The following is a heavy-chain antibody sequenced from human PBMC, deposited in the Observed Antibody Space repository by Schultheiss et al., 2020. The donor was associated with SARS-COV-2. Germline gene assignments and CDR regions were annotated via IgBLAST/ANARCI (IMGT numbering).Heavy chain of an antibody. CDR1: GFTFSSYS. CDR2: ISSSSSYL. D-gene: IGHD5-18*01. Sequence: GGSLRLSCAASGFTFSSYSMNWVRQAPGKGLEWVSSISSSSSYLYYADSVKGRFTISRDNAKNSLYLQMNSLRAEDTAVYYCARDNRKWIQLWLRYFDYWGQGTLVTVSS. J-gene: IGHJ4*02. V-gene: IGHV3-21*01. CDR3: ARDNRKWIQLWLRYFDY.